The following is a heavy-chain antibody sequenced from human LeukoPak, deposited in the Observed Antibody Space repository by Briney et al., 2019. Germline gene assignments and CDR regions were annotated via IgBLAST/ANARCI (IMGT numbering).Heavy chain of an antibody. CDR3: ARDHGSGRKGWFDP. CDR1: GFTFSSYG. V-gene: IGHV3-33*01. Sequence: GGSLRLSCAASGFTFSSYGMHWVRQAPGKGLEWVAVIWYDGSNKYYADSVKGRFTISRDNSNNTLYLKMNSLRAEDTAVYYCARDHGSGRKGWFDPWGQGTLVTVSS. D-gene: IGHD3-10*01. CDR2: IWYDGSNK. J-gene: IGHJ5*02.